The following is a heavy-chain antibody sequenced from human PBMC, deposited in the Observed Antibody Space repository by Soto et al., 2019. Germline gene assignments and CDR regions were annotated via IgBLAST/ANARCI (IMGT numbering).Heavy chain of an antibody. V-gene: IGHV1-18*01. CDR2: ISAYNGNT. J-gene: IGHJ4*02. D-gene: IGHD5-12*01. CDR3: ARDVDASGYGNIDY. CDR1: GYTFTSYG. Sequence: ASVKVSCKASGYTFTSYGISWVRQAPGQGLEWMGWISAYNGNTNYAQKLQGRVTMTTDTSTSTAYMELRTLRSDDTAVYYCARDVDASGYGNIDYWGQGTLVTVSS.